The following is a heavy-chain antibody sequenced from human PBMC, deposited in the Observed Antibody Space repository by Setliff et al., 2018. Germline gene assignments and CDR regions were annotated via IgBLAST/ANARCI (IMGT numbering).Heavy chain of an antibody. D-gene: IGHD1-1*01. CDR2: INSDGSST. Sequence: GGSLRLSCAASGFSFSNYWMHWVRQAPGKGLVWVSRINSDGSSTNYADSVKGQFTVSRDNAKSTLYLQMNSLRAEDTAVYYCARDGHNVYYFDYWGLGTLVTVSS. J-gene: IGHJ4*02. CDR1: GFSFSNYW. CDR3: ARDGHNVYYFDY. V-gene: IGHV3-74*01.